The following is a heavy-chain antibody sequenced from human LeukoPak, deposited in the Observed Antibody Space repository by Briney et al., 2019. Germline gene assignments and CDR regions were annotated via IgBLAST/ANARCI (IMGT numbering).Heavy chain of an antibody. V-gene: IGHV6-1*01. Sequence: SQTLSLTCAISGDSVSTDSGAWNWIRQSPSRGLEWLGRTYYRSKWYYGYAVSVESRITINPDTSRNQVSLHLNSVTPDDTAVYYCAREGRNFFDPWGQGSLVTVSS. CDR3: AREGRNFFDP. CDR2: TYYRSKWYY. J-gene: IGHJ5*02. CDR1: GDSVSTDSGA.